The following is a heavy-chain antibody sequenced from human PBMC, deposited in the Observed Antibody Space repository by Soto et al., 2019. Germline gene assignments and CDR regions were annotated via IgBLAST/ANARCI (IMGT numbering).Heavy chain of an antibody. J-gene: IGHJ5*02. CDR2: INAGNGNT. V-gene: IGHV1-3*01. CDR1: AYTFTSYA. CDR3: ARDYTGSWYQKAWFDP. Sequence: GXSVKVSCKASAYTFTSYAMHWVRQAPGQRLEWMGWINAGNGNTKYSQKFQGRVTITRDTSASTAYMELSSLRSEDTAVYYCARDYTGSWYQKAWFDPWGQGTLVTV. D-gene: IGHD6-13*01.